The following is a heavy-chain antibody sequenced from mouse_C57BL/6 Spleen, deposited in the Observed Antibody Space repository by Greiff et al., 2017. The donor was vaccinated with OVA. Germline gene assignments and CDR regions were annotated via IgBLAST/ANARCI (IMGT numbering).Heavy chain of an antibody. CDR2: ISSGGDYF. D-gene: IGHD1-1*01. Sequence: EVQVVESGEGLVQPGGSLKLSCAASGFTFSSYAMSWVRQTPEKRLEWVAYISSGGDYFYYADTVKGRFTISRSNARNTLYLQMSSLKSEDTAMYYCTRDYYGSSYGFHYYAMDYWGQGTSVTVSS. V-gene: IGHV5-9-1*02. CDR1: GFTFSSYA. CDR3: TRDYYGSSYGFHYYAMDY. J-gene: IGHJ4*01.